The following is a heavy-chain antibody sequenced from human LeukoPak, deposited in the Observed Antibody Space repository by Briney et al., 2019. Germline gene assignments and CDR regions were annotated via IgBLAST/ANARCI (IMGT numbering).Heavy chain of an antibody. D-gene: IGHD2-2*01. CDR3: ARGVTVPAALVDY. J-gene: IGHJ4*02. Sequence: LETLSLTCTVSGGSISSSSYYWGWIRQPPGKGLEWIGSIYYSGSTYYNPSLKSRVTISVDTSKNQFSLKLSSVTAADTAVYYCARGVTVPAALVDYWGQGTLVTVSS. CDR1: GGSISSSSYY. V-gene: IGHV4-39*07. CDR2: IYYSGST.